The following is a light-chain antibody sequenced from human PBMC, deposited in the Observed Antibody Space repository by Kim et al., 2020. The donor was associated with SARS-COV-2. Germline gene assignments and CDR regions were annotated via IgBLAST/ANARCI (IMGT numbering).Light chain of an antibody. CDR1: QSVGLL. J-gene: IGKJ1*01. CDR2: KSS. CDR3: QQYGNHST. Sequence: PASVEDNVTISCRASQSVGLLLSWYQHKPGQVPELLLDKSSQIHPGVPSRFVGGGSGTLFTHTISILQPSDCAVYYCQQYGNHSTFGPGPKVDIK. V-gene: IGKV1-5*03.